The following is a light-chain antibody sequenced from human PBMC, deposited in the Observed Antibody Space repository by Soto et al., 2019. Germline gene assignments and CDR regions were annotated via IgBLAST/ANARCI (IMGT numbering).Light chain of an antibody. CDR3: QQYYSTPLT. CDR2: WAS. J-gene: IGKJ4*01. Sequence: DIVMTQSPDSPAVSLGESANINCKSSQSVLYSSNTKNYLAWYQQKPGQPPKLLIYWASTRESGVPDRFSGSGSGTDFTLTISSLQAEDVAVYYCQQYYSTPLTFGGGTKVEIK. CDR1: QSVLYSSNTKNY. V-gene: IGKV4-1*01.